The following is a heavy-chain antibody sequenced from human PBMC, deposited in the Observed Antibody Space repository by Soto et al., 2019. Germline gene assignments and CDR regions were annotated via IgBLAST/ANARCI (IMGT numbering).Heavy chain of an antibody. CDR1: GDTFRNYA. CDR3: ARDLGGCSAGSCRYNWFDL. J-gene: IGHJ5*02. D-gene: IGHD2-15*01. Sequence: QVQLVQSGAEVKKPGSSVRVSCEASGDTFRNYAISWVRQAPGQGLEWLGGIIPLYGTTNYAQKFQDRVTITADGSTTTAYMDLSSLRSEDTAVYYCARDLGGCSAGSCRYNWFDLWGQGTLVTVSS. CDR2: IIPLYGTT. V-gene: IGHV1-69*01.